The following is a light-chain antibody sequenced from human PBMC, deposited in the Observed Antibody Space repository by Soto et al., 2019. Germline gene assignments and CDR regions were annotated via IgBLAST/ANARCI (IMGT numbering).Light chain of an antibody. Sequence: QSALTQPASVSGSPGQSITISCTGTSSDVGGYDYVSWYQLHPGKAPKLMVFEVSNRPSGVSYRFSGSKSGNTASLTISGRQAEDEADYFCSSYSISTADRFGTGTKLTVL. CDR2: EVS. CDR1: SSDVGGYDY. V-gene: IGLV2-14*01. CDR3: SSYSISTADR. J-gene: IGLJ1*01.